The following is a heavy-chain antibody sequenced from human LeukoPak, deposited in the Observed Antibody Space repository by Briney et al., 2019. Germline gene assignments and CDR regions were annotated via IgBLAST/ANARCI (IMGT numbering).Heavy chain of an antibody. J-gene: IGHJ4*02. D-gene: IGHD1-26*01. Sequence: GGSLRLSCAASGFSFSNFATHWVRQAPGKGLEWLAVISHDGATKHYADSVKGRFTISRDNSNNSLSLQMNSLSAEDTAVYYCARARGRWHLLPLDFWGQGSLVTVSS. CDR3: ARARGRWHLLPLDF. CDR1: GFSFSNFA. V-gene: IGHV3-30*04. CDR2: ISHDGATK.